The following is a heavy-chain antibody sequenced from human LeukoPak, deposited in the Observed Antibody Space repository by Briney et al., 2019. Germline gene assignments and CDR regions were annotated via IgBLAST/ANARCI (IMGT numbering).Heavy chain of an antibody. CDR3: AKDRPEAYFDY. J-gene: IGHJ4*02. CDR2: ISSTGGTI. CDR1: GFTFRNYL. D-gene: IGHD3-16*01. Sequence: AGGSLRLSCAASGFTFRNYLMNWVRQAPGKGLEWVSFISSTGGTIYYADSVKGRFAISRDNSKNTLYLQMNSLTADDTAVYFCAKDRPEAYFDYWGQGTLVTVSS. V-gene: IGHV3-48*04.